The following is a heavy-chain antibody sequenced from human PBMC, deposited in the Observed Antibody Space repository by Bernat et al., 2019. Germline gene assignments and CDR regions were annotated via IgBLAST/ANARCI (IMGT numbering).Heavy chain of an antibody. D-gene: IGHD6-19*01. J-gene: IGHJ6*03. CDR1: GGSFSGYY. V-gene: IGHV4-34*01. CDR2: INHSGST. Sequence: QVQLQQWGAGLLKPSETLSLTCAVYGGSFSGYYWSWIRQPPGKGLEWIGEINHSGSTNYNPTLKSRVTISVDTTKNQFSLKLSSVTAADTAVYYCARLGGDSSGWTRRYYYYYMDVWGKGTTVTVSS. CDR3: ARLGGDSSGWTRRYYYYYMDV.